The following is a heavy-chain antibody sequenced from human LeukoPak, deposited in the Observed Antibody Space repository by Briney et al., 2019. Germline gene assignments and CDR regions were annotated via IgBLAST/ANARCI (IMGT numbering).Heavy chain of an antibody. CDR2: ISAYNGNT. J-gene: IGHJ5*02. V-gene: IGHV1-18*01. Sequence: ASVKVSCKASGYTFTSYGISWVRQAPGQGLEWMGWISAYNGNTNYAQKLQGRVTITADKSTSTAYMELSSLRSEDTAVYYCARDGLVPAASSRWFDPWGQGTLVTVSS. CDR3: ARDGLVPAASSRWFDP. CDR1: GYTFTSYG. D-gene: IGHD2-2*01.